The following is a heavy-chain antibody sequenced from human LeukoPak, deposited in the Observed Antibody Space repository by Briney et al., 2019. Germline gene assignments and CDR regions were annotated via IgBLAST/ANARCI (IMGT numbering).Heavy chain of an antibody. V-gene: IGHV1-8*03. CDR1: GYTFTTYD. D-gene: IGHD6-19*01. CDR2: MNPNSGNT. J-gene: IGHJ4*02. Sequence: GASVKVSCKASGYTFTTYDIIWVRQATGQGLQWMGWMNPNSGNTGYAQKFQGRVTFTRNTSISTAYMELSSLRSEDTAVYYCAKGGGWSPAVLFDYWGQGTLVTVSS. CDR3: AKGGGWSPAVLFDY.